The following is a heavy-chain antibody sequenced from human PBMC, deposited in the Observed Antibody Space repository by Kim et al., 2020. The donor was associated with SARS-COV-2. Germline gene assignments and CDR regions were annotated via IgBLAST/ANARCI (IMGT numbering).Heavy chain of an antibody. Sequence: GGSLRLSCAASGFTFSDYYMSWIRQAPGKGLEWVSYISSSGSTIYYADSVKGRFTISRDNAKNSLYLQMNSLRAEDTAVYYCARDNSYCSGGSCYHFWLYYGMDVWGQGTTVTVSS. CDR3: ARDNSYCSGGSCYHFWLYYGMDV. CDR2: ISSSGSTI. D-gene: IGHD2-15*01. V-gene: IGHV3-11*01. CDR1: GFTFSDYY. J-gene: IGHJ6*02.